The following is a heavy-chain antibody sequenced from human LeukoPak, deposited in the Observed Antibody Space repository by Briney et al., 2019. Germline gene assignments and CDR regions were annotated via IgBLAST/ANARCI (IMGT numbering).Heavy chain of an antibody. J-gene: IGHJ4*02. CDR3: ARGMVREGSRYHVYFDY. CDR2: INPNSGGT. Sequence: GASVKVSCKASGYTFTGYYMHWVRQAPGQGLEWMGRINPNSGGTNYAQKIQGRVTMTRDTSISTAYMELSRLRFDDTAVYYCARGMVREGSRYHVYFDYWGQGTLVTVSS. V-gene: IGHV1-2*06. CDR1: GYTFTGYY. D-gene: IGHD3-10*01.